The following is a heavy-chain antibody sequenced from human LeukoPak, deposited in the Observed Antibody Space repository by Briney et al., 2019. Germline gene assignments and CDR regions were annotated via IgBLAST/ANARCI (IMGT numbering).Heavy chain of an antibody. Sequence: PSETLSLTCSVSGGSISSSSFFWGWIRQPPGKGLEWIVSVHYSESAYYNPSLKSRLTISVDTSKNQFSLKLNSVTPEDTAVYYCARGGIAVAGVDYWGQGTLVTVSS. CDR3: ARGGIAVAGVDY. V-gene: IGHV4-39*01. D-gene: IGHD6-19*01. CDR2: VHYSESA. CDR1: GGSISSSSFF. J-gene: IGHJ4*02.